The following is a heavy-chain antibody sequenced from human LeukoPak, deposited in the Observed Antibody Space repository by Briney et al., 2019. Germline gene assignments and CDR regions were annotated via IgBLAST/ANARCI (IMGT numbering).Heavy chain of an antibody. CDR3: AKALSYYYDSSGYYESPSYYFDY. CDR1: GFTFSSYA. J-gene: IGHJ4*02. Sequence: PGGSLRLSCAASGFTFSSYAMSWVRQAPGKGLEWVSAISGSGGSTYYADSVKGRFIISRDNSKNTLYLQMNSLRAEDTAVYYCAKALSYYYDSSGYYESPSYYFDYWGQGTLVTVSS. CDR2: ISGSGGST. D-gene: IGHD3-22*01. V-gene: IGHV3-23*01.